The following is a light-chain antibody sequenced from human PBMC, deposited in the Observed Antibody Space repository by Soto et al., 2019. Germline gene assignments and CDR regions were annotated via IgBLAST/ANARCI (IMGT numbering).Light chain of an antibody. V-gene: IGKV3-20*01. Sequence: VVLTQSPGSVSLSPGERGILSCRASPSLRSRFLAWYQQTRGQAPRVXSYRSSNRATGIPDRFSGGGSGTEFTLTINRRQPADFEVYYCQQYGRSPLTFGGGTKVDIK. J-gene: IGKJ4*01. CDR2: RSS. CDR3: QQYGRSPLT. CDR1: PSLRSRF.